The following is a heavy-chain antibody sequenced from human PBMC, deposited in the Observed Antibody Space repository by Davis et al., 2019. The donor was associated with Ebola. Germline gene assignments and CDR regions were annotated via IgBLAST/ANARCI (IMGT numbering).Heavy chain of an antibody. V-gene: IGHV4-34*01. CDR1: GGSFSGYY. CDR3: ARGRVVYSHAFDI. D-gene: IGHD2-8*02. Sequence: MPGGSLRLSCAVYGGSFSGYYWSWIRQPPGKGLEWIGEINHSGSTNYNPSLKSRVTISVDTSKNQFSLKLSSVTAADTAVYYCARGRVVYSHAFDIWGQGTMVTVSS. J-gene: IGHJ3*02. CDR2: INHSGST.